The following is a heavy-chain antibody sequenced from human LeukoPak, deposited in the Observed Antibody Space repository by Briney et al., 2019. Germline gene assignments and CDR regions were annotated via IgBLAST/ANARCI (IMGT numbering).Heavy chain of an antibody. J-gene: IGHJ4*02. CDR3: AKVDFLVAYYYDSSGYRQSDFDY. V-gene: IGHV3-21*01. D-gene: IGHD3-22*01. Sequence: GGSLRLSCAASGFTFSSYSMNWVRQAPGKGLEWVSSISSSSSYIYYADSVKGRFTISRDNAKNSLYLQMNSLRAEDTAVYYCAKVDFLVAYYYDSSGYRQSDFDYWGQGTLVTVSS. CDR2: ISSSSSYI. CDR1: GFTFSSYS.